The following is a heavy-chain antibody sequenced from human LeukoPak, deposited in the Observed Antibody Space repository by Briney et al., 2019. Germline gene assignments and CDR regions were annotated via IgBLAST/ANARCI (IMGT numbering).Heavy chain of an antibody. V-gene: IGHV4-4*07. CDR3: ARGSPYGTFDS. CDR2: IYTSGST. J-gene: IGHJ4*02. CDR1: GGSISNYY. D-gene: IGHD3-10*01. Sequence: PSETLSLTCTVSGGSISNYYWSWIRQPAGKRLEWIGRIYTSGSTNYNPSFKSRVTMSVDTSKNQFSLKLRSVTAADTAVYFCARGSPYGTFDSWGQGTLVTVSS.